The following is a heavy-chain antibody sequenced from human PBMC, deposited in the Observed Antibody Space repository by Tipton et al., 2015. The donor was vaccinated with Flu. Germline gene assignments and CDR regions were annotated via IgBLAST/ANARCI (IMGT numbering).Heavy chain of an antibody. CDR3: SIEVDEGFDS. Sequence: GSLRLSCAASGFTFSSYEMNWVRQAPGKGLEWVGRIKDKSDGGTADYAAPVKGRFTISRDDSKNTLFLEMNSLKIEDTAVYYCSIEVDEGFDSWGQGTLVTVSS. CDR1: GFTFSSYE. CDR2: IKDKSDGGTA. V-gene: IGHV3-15*01. D-gene: IGHD1-26*01. J-gene: IGHJ4*02.